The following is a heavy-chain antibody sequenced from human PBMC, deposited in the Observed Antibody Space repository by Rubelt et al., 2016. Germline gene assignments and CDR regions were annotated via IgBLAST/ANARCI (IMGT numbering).Heavy chain of an antibody. CDR2: ISDYNGNT. CDR3: AREAYSGRYPLIDY. CDR1: GYTFTTYG. V-gene: IGHV1-18*01. J-gene: IGHJ4*02. D-gene: IGHD1-26*01. Sequence: QVQLVQSGAEVKKPGASVKVSCKASGYTFTTYGINWVRQAPGQGLEWMGWISDYNGNTNHAQKPQGGLTITTVTATCQAYMVRRRRRADDTAVYYCAREAYSGRYPLIDYWGQGTLVTVSS.